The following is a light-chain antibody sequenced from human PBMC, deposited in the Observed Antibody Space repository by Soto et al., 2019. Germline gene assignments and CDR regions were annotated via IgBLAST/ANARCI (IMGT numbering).Light chain of an antibody. CDR2: RNY. Sequence: QSVLTQPPSASGTPGQRVTFSCSGSISNIGDNDVFWYHQLPGTAPKLLIYRNYERPSGVPDRFSGSKSGTSASLAISGLRSEDEADYYCAVWDDSLSGVVFGGGTKLTVL. V-gene: IGLV1-47*01. J-gene: IGLJ2*01. CDR1: ISNIGDND. CDR3: AVWDDSLSGVV.